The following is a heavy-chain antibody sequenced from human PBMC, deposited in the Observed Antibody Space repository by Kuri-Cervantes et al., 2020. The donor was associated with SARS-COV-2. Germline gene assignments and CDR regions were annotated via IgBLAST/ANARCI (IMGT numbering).Heavy chain of an antibody. Sequence: GESLKISCAASGFTFRSYWMTWVRQAPGKGLEWVSAISGSGGSTYYADSVKGRFTISRDDSKNTLYLQMNSLRAEDTAVYYCAKQWLSEDNWFDPWGQGTLVTVSS. V-gene: IGHV3-23*01. CDR2: ISGSGGST. CDR1: GFTFRSYW. CDR3: AKQWLSEDNWFDP. J-gene: IGHJ5*02. D-gene: IGHD6-19*01.